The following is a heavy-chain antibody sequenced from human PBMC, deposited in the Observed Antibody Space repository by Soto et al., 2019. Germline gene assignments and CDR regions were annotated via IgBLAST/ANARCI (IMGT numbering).Heavy chain of an antibody. CDR3: AKLAVAATPYYYYYGMDV. Sequence: GGSLRLSCVASEFSISAYWMSWVRQAPGKGLEWVAVISYDGSNKYYADSVKGRFTISRDNSKNTLYLQMNSLRAEDTAVYYCAKLAVAATPYYYYYGMDVWGQGTTVTVSS. J-gene: IGHJ6*02. CDR2: ISYDGSNK. V-gene: IGHV3-30*18. D-gene: IGHD2-15*01. CDR1: EFSISAYW.